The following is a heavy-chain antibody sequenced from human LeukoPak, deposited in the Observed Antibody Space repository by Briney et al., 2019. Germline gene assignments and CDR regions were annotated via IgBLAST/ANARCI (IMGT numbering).Heavy chain of an antibody. Sequence: GASVKVSCKVSGYTLTELSMHWVRQAPGQGLEWMGWMSPNSGNTGYAQKFQGRVTMTRDTSISTAYMELSGLISEDTAVYYCARGPPNWGYDYWGQGTLVTVSS. V-gene: IGHV1-8*01. CDR1: GYTLTELS. D-gene: IGHD7-27*01. CDR3: ARGPPNWGYDY. J-gene: IGHJ4*02. CDR2: MSPNSGNT.